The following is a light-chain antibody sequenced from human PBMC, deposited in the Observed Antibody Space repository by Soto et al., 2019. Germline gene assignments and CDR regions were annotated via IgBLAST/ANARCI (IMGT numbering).Light chain of an antibody. CDR3: SSYVTSGTLV. CDR2: EVS. V-gene: IGLV2-14*01. J-gene: IGLJ3*02. Sequence: QSVLTQAASVSGSPGQSITISCTGTSSDIGGSDYVSWYQKHPGKAPKVIIYEVSDRPSGVSDRFSGSKSGNTASLTISGLQAEDEADYYCSSYVTSGTLVFGGGNKVTVL. CDR1: SSDIGGSDY.